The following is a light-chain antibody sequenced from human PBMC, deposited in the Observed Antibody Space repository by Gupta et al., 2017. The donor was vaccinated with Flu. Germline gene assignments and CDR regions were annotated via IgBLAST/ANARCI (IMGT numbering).Light chain of an antibody. J-gene: IGLJ3*02. Sequence: SYALTQLPSVSVSPGQTASITCSGDKLGDKYACWYQQKPGQSPVLVIYQDSKRPSGIPERFSGSNSGNTATLTISGTQAMDEADYYCQAWDSSIWVFGGGTKLTVL. V-gene: IGLV3-1*01. CDR2: QDS. CDR1: KLGDKY. CDR3: QAWDSSIWV.